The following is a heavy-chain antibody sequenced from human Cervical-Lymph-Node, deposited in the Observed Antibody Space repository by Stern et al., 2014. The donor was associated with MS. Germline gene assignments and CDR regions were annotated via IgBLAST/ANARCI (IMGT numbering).Heavy chain of an antibody. CDR3: ARDRKRGLGSFYYFDF. V-gene: IGHV3-33*01. Sequence: VQLVESGGGVVQPGRSLRLSCVASGFTFSDYAMHWVRQAPGKGLEWVAVIWYDGSDKYYADSVQGRFTISRDYSKSTLFLQMNSLRAEDTAIYFCARDRKRGLGSFYYFDFWGQGTLVTVSS. J-gene: IGHJ4*02. D-gene: IGHD3/OR15-3a*01. CDR2: IWYDGSDK. CDR1: GFTFSDYA.